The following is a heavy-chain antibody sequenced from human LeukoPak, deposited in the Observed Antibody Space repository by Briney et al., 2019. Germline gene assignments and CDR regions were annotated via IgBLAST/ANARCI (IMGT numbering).Heavy chain of an antibody. Sequence: SETLSLTCTVSGGSISSYDWSWIRQPAGKGLEWIGRTYTSGSTNYNPSLKSRVTISVDKSKNQFSLKLRSVTAADTAVYYCAGRISGHGFDPWGQGTLVTVSS. V-gene: IGHV4-4*07. CDR1: GGSISSYD. CDR3: AGRISGHGFDP. D-gene: IGHD5-12*01. CDR2: TYTSGST. J-gene: IGHJ5*02.